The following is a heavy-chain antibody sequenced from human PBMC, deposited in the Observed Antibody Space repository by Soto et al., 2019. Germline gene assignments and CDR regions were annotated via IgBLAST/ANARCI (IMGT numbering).Heavy chain of an antibody. Sequence: ASVKVSCKASGYRFTTHYIHWVRQAPGQGLEWMGRMNVGTGGTTYAHKFQGRVTMTRDTSIRTAYLEVSSVKSDDTAMYYCARDGNFALRGYCFGFDFWGQGTLVTVSA. CDR1: GYRFTTHY. CDR2: MNVGTGGT. CDR3: ARDGNFALRGYCFGFDF. V-gene: IGHV1-2*06. D-gene: IGHD5-18*01. J-gene: IGHJ4*02.